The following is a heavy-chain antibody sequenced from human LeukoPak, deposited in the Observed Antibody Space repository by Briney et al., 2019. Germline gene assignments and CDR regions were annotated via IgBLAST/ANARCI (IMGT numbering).Heavy chain of an antibody. J-gene: IGHJ4*02. Sequence: SETLSPTCTVSGGSISRYYWSWIRQPPGKGLEWIGYIYCSGSTNYNPSLKSRVTISTSNNRFSLRLSSVTAADTAVYYCARQCSSTSCYGTPIFDHWGQGTLVTVSS. CDR1: GGSISRYY. V-gene: IGHV4-59*08. CDR3: ARQCSSTSCYGTPIFDH. CDR2: IYCSGST. D-gene: IGHD2-2*01.